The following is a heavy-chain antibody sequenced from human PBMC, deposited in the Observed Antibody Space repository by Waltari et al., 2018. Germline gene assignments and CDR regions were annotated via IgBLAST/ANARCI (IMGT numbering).Heavy chain of an antibody. Sequence: QVQLPESGPGLVKPLEPLSLTCTVSGDSLGRSYWGWLRQPPGKGLEWIGYINYSGSTYYNPSLNNRVTISVDTSKNQFSLKLNSVTAADTAVYYCTRYDASSSAGWFDPWGQGTLVTVSS. CDR2: INYSGST. V-gene: IGHV4-59*01. D-gene: IGHD6-6*01. CDR3: TRYDASSSAGWFDP. CDR1: GDSLGRSY. J-gene: IGHJ5*02.